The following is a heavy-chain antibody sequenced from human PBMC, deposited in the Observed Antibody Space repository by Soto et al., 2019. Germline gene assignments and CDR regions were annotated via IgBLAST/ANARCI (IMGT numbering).Heavy chain of an antibody. V-gene: IGHV4-34*01. J-gene: IGHJ4*02. Sequence: SETLSLTCAVYSGSFSGYDYTWVRQSPGKGLEWIGAITHGGSTTYSPSLKSRVTMSLNTTKNQFSLNMTSMTAADTAVYYCAKGRLFLTTSGVAITYFDYWGQGTLVTVSS. D-gene: IGHD3-3*01. CDR3: AKGRLFLTTSGVAITYFDY. CDR2: ITHGGST. CDR1: SGSFSGYD.